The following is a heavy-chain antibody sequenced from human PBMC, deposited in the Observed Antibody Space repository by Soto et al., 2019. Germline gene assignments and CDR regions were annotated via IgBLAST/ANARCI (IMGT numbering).Heavy chain of an antibody. CDR2: INSDGSST. V-gene: IGHV3-74*01. Sequence: GGSLRLSYAASGFTFSSYWMHWVRQAPGKGLVWVSRINSDGSSTSYADSVKGRFTISRDNAKNTLYLQMNSLRAEDTAVYYCAKGYYDSSGYYDYFDYWGQGTLVTVSS. CDR1: GFTFSSYW. CDR3: AKGYYDSSGYYDYFDY. D-gene: IGHD3-22*01. J-gene: IGHJ4*02.